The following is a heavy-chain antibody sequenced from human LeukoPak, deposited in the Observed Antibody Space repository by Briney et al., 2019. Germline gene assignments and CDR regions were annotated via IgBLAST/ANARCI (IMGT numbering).Heavy chain of an antibody. CDR1: GFTLSSYW. CDR3: AREAFNYGDHYFDY. V-gene: IGHV3-74*01. D-gene: IGHD4-17*01. CDR2: MNSDGSST. Sequence: PGGSLRLSCAASGFTLSSYWMHWVRQAPGKGLVWVSRMNSDGSSTTYADSVKGRFTISRDNAKNTLYLQMNSLRAEDTAVYHCAREAFNYGDHYFDYWGQGTLVTVPS. J-gene: IGHJ4*02.